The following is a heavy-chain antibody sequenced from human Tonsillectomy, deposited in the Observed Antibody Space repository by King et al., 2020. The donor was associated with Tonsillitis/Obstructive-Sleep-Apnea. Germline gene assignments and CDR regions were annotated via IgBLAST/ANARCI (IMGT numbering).Heavy chain of an antibody. Sequence: VQLQQWGAGLLKPSETLSLTCAVYGGSFSGYYWTWIRQTPGKGLEWMGEIYLSGSTNDNPSLKSRVTMSVDTSKNQFSLKLRSVTAADTAVYYCARGTPETAFDIWGQGTMVTVSS. CDR1: GGSFSGYY. D-gene: IGHD1-14*01. J-gene: IGHJ3*02. CDR3: ARGTPETAFDI. CDR2: IYLSGST. V-gene: IGHV4-34*01.